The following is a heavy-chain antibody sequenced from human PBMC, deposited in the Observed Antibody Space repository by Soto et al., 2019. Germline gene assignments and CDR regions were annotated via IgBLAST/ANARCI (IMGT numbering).Heavy chain of an antibody. CDR3: ARDPRGYTYGLGYYHSGMDV. D-gene: IGHD5-18*01. Sequence: ASVKVSCKASGYTFTSYDINWVRQATGQGLEWMGWMNPNSGNTGYAQKFQGRVTMTRNTSVSTAYMELSSMRSEDTAVYYCARDPRGYTYGLGYYHSGMDVWGQGTTVTVSS. V-gene: IGHV1-8*01. J-gene: IGHJ6*02. CDR2: MNPNSGNT. CDR1: GYTFTSYD.